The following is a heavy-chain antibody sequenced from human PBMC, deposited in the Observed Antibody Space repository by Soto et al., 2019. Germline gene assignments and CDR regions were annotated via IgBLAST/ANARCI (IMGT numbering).Heavy chain of an antibody. J-gene: IGHJ4*02. V-gene: IGHV6-1*01. CDR2: TYYRSKWYN. Sequence: SQTLSLTCAISGDSVSSNSAAWNWIRQSPSRGLEWLGRTYYRSKWYNDYAVSVKSRITINPDTSKNQFSLQLNSVTPEDTAVYYCARDPVWFGELSTPYFDYWGQGTLVTAPQ. CDR1: GDSVSSNSAA. CDR3: ARDPVWFGELSTPYFDY. D-gene: IGHD3-10*01.